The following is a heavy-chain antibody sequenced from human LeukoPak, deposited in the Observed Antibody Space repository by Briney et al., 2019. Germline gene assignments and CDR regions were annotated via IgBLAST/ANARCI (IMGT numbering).Heavy chain of an antibody. J-gene: IGHJ4*02. CDR3: AREAGWNAYYFEY. D-gene: IGHD1-1*01. CDR2: MSDDGSKR. Sequence: SGGSLRLSCAVSGFTFGTYAMHWVSQAPGKGLEWVALMSDDGSKRYYADSVKGRFTISRDSSKRTLYLQMNSLRPEDTAVYYCAREAGWNAYYFEYWGQGTLVTVSS. CDR1: GFTFGTYA. V-gene: IGHV3-30*01.